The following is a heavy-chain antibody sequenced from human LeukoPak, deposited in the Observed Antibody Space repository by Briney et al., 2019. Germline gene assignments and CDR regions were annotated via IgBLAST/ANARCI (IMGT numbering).Heavy chain of an antibody. D-gene: IGHD6-13*01. J-gene: IGHJ5*02. CDR2: INSDGSST. CDR3: ARDGSSWSNWLDP. V-gene: IGHV3-74*01. CDR1: GFTFSSYA. Sequence: PGGSLRLSCAASGFTFSSYAMSWLRKSPGKGLAWVSRINSDGSSTSYADSVKGRFTISRDNAKNTLYLQMNSLRAEDTAVYYCARDGSSWSNWLDPWGQGTLVTVSS.